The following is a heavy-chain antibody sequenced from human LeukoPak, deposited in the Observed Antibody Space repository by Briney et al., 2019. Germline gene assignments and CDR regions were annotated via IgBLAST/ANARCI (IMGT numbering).Heavy chain of an antibody. J-gene: IGHJ1*01. Sequence: PSETLSLTCTVSGGSISSYYWSWIRQPPGKGLEWIGSIYYSGSTYYNPSLKSRVTISVDTSKNQFSLKLSSVTAADTAVFYCARQDSSSWYSYFQHWGQGTLVTVSS. CDR2: IYYSGST. V-gene: IGHV4-39*01. D-gene: IGHD6-13*01. CDR1: GGSISSYY. CDR3: ARQDSSSWYSYFQH.